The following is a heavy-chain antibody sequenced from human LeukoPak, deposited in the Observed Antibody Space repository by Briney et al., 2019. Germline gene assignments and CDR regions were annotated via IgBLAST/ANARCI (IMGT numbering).Heavy chain of an antibody. CDR2: ISSSSSYI. CDR3: ARDPNWNVRDYMDV. D-gene: IGHD1-1*01. V-gene: IGHV3-21*01. Sequence: GGSLRLSCAASGFTFSSYSMNWVRQAPGKGLEWVSSISSSSSYIYYADSVKGRFTTSRDNAKNSLYLQMNSLRAEDTAVYYCARDPNWNVRDYMDVWGKGTTVTVSS. CDR1: GFTFSSYS. J-gene: IGHJ6*03.